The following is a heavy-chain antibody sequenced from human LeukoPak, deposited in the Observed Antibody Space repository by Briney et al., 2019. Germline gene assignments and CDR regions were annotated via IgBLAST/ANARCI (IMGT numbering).Heavy chain of an antibody. CDR1: GGSISSYY. CDR3: ARHYCSGGSCYFDY. J-gene: IGHJ4*02. CDR2: IYTSGST. D-gene: IGHD2-15*01. Sequence: SETLSLTCTVPGGSISSYYWSWIRQPPGKGLEWIGYIYTSGSTNYNPSLKSRVTISVDTSKNQFSLKLSSVTAADTAVYYCARHYCSGGSCYFDYWGQGTLVTVSS. V-gene: IGHV4-4*09.